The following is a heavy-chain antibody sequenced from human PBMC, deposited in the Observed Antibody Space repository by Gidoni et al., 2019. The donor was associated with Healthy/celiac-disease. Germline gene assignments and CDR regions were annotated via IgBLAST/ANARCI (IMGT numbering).Heavy chain of an antibody. V-gene: IGHV3-23*01. D-gene: IGHD1-26*01. J-gene: IGHJ4*02. CDR1: GFTFSSYA. Sequence: EVQLLESGGGLVQPGGALRLSCAASGFTFSSYAMSWVRQAPGKGMVLFSAISCSGGSTYYADSVKGRFTISRDNSKNTLYLQMNILRAEDTAVYYCAKDREWELLEHDYWGQGTLVTVSS. CDR2: ISCSGGST. CDR3: AKDREWELLEHDY.